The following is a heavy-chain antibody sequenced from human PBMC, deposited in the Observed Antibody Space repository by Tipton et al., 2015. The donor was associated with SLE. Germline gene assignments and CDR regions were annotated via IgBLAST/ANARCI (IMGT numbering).Heavy chain of an antibody. V-gene: IGHV3-7*03. CDR3: ARKSIAAVGDY. J-gene: IGHJ4*02. CDR2: IKEDGSEK. D-gene: IGHD6-13*01. CDR1: GFTFSNYW. Sequence: SLRLSCAASGFTFSNYWMRWVRQAPGKGLEWVANIKEDGSEKYYVDSVKGRFTISRDNAKNSLSLQMNSLRAEDTAVYYCARKSIAAVGDYWGQGTLVTVSS.